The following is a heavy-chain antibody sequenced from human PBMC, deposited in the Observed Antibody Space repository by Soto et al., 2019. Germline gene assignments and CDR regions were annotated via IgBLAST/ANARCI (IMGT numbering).Heavy chain of an antibody. V-gene: IGHV3-74*01. CDR2: IDSDGSGT. D-gene: IGHD6-19*01. J-gene: IGHJ3*02. CDR1: GFTFSSYW. CDR3: ARGWYCAFDI. Sequence: EVQLVESGGGLVQPGGSLRLSCAASGFTFSSYWMHWVRQAPGKGLVWVSHIDSDGSGTIYADSVKGRFTTSRDNAKNSLYLQMNSLRAEDTAVYYCARGWYCAFDIWGQGTMVTVSS.